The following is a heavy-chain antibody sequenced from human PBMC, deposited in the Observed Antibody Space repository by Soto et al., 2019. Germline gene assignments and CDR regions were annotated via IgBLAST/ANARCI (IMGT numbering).Heavy chain of an antibody. CDR3: ARGLRATTVTTQGNWFDP. D-gene: IGHD4-17*01. CDR1: GGSINSGGYY. J-gene: IGHJ5*02. CDR2: INHSGST. Sequence: QVQLQESGPGLVEPSQTLSLTCSVSGGSINSGGYYWSWVRQHPGKGLEWIGEINHSGSTNYNPSLKSRVTISVDTSKNQFSLKLSSVTAADTAVYYCARGLRATTVTTQGNWFDPWGQGTLVTVSS. V-gene: IGHV4-31*02.